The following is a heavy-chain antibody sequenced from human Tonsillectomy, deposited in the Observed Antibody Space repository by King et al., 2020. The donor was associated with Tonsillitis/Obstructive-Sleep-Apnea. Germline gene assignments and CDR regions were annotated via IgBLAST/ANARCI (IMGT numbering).Heavy chain of an antibody. CDR3: ARGSSYGGNSAGFGN. Sequence: VQLQQWGAGLLKPSETLSLTCAVYGGSFSGYYWSWIRQPPGKGLEWIGEINHSGSTNYNPPLKSRVTISVDTSKNQFSLKLSSVTAADTAVYYCARGSSYGGNSAGFGNWGQGTLVTVSS. CDR2: INHSGST. V-gene: IGHV4-34*01. CDR1: GGSFSGYY. J-gene: IGHJ4*02. D-gene: IGHD4-23*01.